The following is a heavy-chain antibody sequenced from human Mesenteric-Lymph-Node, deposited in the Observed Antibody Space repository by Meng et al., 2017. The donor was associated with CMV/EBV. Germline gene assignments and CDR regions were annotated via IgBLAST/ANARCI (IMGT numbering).Heavy chain of an antibody. CDR1: GFSFNGYS. V-gene: IGHV3-23*01. CDR2: VTGSGART. CDR3: AKDRMVYAIGYFDY. J-gene: IGHJ4*02. Sequence: GESLKISCAASGFSFNGYSMTWVRQAPGKGLEWVATVTGSGARTYHADSVQGRFTISRDNSKNTLYLQMDSLRAEDTAVYYCAKDRMVYAIGYFDYWGQGTLVTVSS. D-gene: IGHD2-8*01.